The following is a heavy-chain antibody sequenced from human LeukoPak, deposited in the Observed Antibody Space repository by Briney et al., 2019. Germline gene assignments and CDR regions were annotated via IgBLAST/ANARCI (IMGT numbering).Heavy chain of an antibody. CDR1: GYTFTAYY. V-gene: IGHV1-2*02. CDR2: ITPNSGGT. CDR3: ARGHNEGGAYYDFWSGYYTGEVPYYFDY. Sequence: ASVKVSCKASGYTFTAYYVHWVRQAPGQGLEWMGWITPNSGGTKYAQKFQGRVTMTRDTSISTAYMELSSLRSEDTAVYYCARGHNEGGAYYDFWSGYYTGEVPYYFDYWGQGTLVTVSS. D-gene: IGHD3-3*01. J-gene: IGHJ4*02.